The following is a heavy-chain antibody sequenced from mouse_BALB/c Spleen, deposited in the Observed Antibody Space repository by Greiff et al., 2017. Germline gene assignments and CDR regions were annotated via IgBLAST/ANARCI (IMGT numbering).Heavy chain of an antibody. J-gene: IGHJ3*01. V-gene: IGHV14-3*02. Sequence: EVQLVESGAELVKPGASVKLSCTASGFNIKDTYMHWVKQRPEQGLEWIGRIDPANGNTKYDPKFQGKATITADTSSNTAYLQLSSLTSEDTAVYYCARGGGYYVTWFAYWGQGTLVTVSA. CDR2: IDPANGNT. D-gene: IGHD2-3*01. CDR1: GFNIKDTY. CDR3: ARGGGYYVTWFAY.